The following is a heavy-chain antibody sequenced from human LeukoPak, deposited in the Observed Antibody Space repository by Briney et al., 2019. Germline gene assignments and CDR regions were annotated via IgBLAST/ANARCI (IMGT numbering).Heavy chain of an antibody. J-gene: IGHJ4*02. CDR2: IYSDGST. V-gene: IGHV3-53*01. CDR1: GSTVSSNY. Sequence: GGSLRLSCAASGSTVSSNYMSWVRQAPGKGLEWVSIIYSDGSTHYADSVKGRFTISRDNSKNTLYLQMNSLRAEDTAMYYCAGSGYWGYFDYWGQGTLVTVSS. CDR3: AGSGYWGYFDY. D-gene: IGHD3-22*01.